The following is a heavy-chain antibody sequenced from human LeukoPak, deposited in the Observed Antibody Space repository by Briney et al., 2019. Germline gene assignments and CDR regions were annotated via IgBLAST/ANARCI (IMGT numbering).Heavy chain of an antibody. J-gene: IGHJ4*02. CDR2: IRYDGSNK. V-gene: IGHV3-33*01. CDR1: GFTFSSYG. D-gene: IGHD3-22*01. CDR3: ARVPTTPYDRSALFDF. Sequence: GRSLRLSCAASGFTFSSYGMHWVRQAPGKGLEWVAVIRYDGSNKYYADSVMSRFTISGDTSKTTLYLQMNSLRAEDMAVYYCARVPTTPYDRSALFDFWGQGTLVTVSS.